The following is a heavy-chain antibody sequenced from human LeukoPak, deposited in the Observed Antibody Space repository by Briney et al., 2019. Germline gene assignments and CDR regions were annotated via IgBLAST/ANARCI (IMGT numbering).Heavy chain of an antibody. CDR1: GGTFSSYA. J-gene: IGHJ6*03. CDR3: ASLSGPEKYYYYMDV. D-gene: IGHD3-9*01. Sequence: SVKVSCKASGGTFSSYAISWVRQAPGQGLEWMGGIIPIFGTANYAQKFQGRVTITTDESTSTAYMELSRLRSEDTAVYYCASLSGPEKYYYYMDVWGKGTTVTVSS. V-gene: IGHV1-69*05. CDR2: IIPIFGTA.